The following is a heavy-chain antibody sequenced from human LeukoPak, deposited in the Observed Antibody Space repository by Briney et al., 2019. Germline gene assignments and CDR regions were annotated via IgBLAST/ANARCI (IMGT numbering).Heavy chain of an antibody. V-gene: IGHV3-21*01. CDR3: AREVSGSYGAAFDI. J-gene: IGHJ3*02. CDR2: ISSSSSYI. CDR1: GFTFSSYS. D-gene: IGHD1-26*01. Sequence: GGSLRLSCAASGFTFSSYSMNWVRQAPGKGLEWVSSISSSSSYIYYADSVKGRFTISRDNAKNSLYLQMNSLRAEDTAVYYCAREVSGSYGAAFDIWGQGTMVTVSS.